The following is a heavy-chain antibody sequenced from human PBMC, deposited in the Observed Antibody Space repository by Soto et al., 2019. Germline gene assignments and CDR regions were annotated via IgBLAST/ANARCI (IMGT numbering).Heavy chain of an antibody. Sequence: QVQLVQSGAEVKKPGASVKVSCKASGYTFTSYGISWVRQAPGQGLEWMGWISAYNGNTNYAQKLQGRVTMTTDPSXSXXLMEVRCLRSDDTAVYYFARDGELEQLGAHDAFDIWGQGTMVTVSS. J-gene: IGHJ3*02. V-gene: IGHV1-18*01. CDR3: ARDGELEQLGAHDAFDI. CDR2: ISAYNGNT. D-gene: IGHD7-27*01. CDR1: GYTFTSYG.